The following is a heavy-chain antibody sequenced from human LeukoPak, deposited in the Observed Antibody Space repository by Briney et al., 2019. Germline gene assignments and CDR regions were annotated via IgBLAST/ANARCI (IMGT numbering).Heavy chain of an antibody. V-gene: IGHV4-34*01. CDR2: INYSGST. D-gene: IGHD1-26*01. Sequence: SETLSLTCAVYGESLSGYHWSWIRQPPGNGLEWIGEINYSGSTNYNPSLKSRVTISIDTSKNQFSLNLNSVTAADTALYSCARHYLGGNYPDYFNHWGQGTLVTVSS. J-gene: IGHJ4*02. CDR3: ARHYLGGNYPDYFNH. CDR1: GESLSGYH.